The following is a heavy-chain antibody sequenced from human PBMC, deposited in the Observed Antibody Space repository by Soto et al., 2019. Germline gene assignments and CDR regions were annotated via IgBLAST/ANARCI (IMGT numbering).Heavy chain of an antibody. J-gene: IGHJ6*03. CDR2: IQSGGST. CDR3: SRDDFYCSGGSSYEIPMDV. V-gene: IGHV3-66*01. CDR1: GFTVSSHS. Sequence: EVQLVESGGDLVQPGGSLRLSCAASGFTVSSHSMNWVRQAPGKGLEGVSLIQSGGSTFYADSVKGRFTISRYNSTHPLSMQLISLRVEDTAMYYCSRDDFYCSGGSSYEIPMDVWGRGTAVTVSS. D-gene: IGHD2-15*01.